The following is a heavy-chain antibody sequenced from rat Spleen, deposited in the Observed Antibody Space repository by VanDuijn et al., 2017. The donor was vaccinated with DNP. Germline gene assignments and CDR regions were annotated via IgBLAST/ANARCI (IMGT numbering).Heavy chain of an antibody. CDR2: ISYDGGST. D-gene: IGHD1-4*01. CDR3: ARHVLPLRVWDY. CDR1: GFTFSDYY. J-gene: IGHJ2*01. V-gene: IGHV5-22*01. Sequence: EVQLVESGGDLVQPGRSLKLSCAASGFTFSDYYMAWVRQAPTKGLEWVAYISYDGGSTYRGDSVKGRFTISRDNAKSTLYLQMNSLRSEDMATYYCARHVLPLRVWDYWGQGVMVTVSS.